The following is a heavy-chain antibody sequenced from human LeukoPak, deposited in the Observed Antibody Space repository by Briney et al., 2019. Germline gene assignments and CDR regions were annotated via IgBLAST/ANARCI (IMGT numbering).Heavy chain of an antibody. CDR2: VRYDGSEK. CDR1: RFVFPSHG. V-gene: IGHV3-30*02. Sequence: GGSLRLSCAASRFVFPSHGMHWVRQASGKGLEWVAFVRYDGSEKFYADSVQGRFTISRDNSKNTLSLQMTTLRPDDTAVYYCARDTSVGAAYFDFWGQGALVAVSS. J-gene: IGHJ4*02. CDR3: ARDTSVGAAYFDF. D-gene: IGHD1-26*01.